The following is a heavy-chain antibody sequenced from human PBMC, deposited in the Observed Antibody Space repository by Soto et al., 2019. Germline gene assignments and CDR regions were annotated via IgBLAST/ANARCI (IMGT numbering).Heavy chain of an antibody. D-gene: IGHD3-10*01. Sequence: GASVKVSCKASGYTFTSYAMHWVRQAPGQRLEWMGWINAGNGNTKYSQKFQGRVTITRDTSASTAYMELSSLRSEDTAVYYCARDMVRGSSLSYGMDVWGQGTTVTVSS. CDR1: GYTFTSYA. V-gene: IGHV1-3*01. J-gene: IGHJ6*02. CDR3: ARDMVRGSSLSYGMDV. CDR2: INAGNGNT.